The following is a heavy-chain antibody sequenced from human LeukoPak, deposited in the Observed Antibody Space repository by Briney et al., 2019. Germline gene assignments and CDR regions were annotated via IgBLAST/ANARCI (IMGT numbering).Heavy chain of an antibody. CDR3: ARASREWLSPYYFDY. D-gene: IGHD3-3*01. CDR2: IIPILGIA. CDR1: GGTFSSYT. Sequence: ASVKVSCKASGGTFSSYTISWVRQAPGQGLEWMGRIIPILGIANYAQKFQGRVTITADKSMSTAYMELSSLRSEDTAVYYCARASREWLSPYYFDYWGQGTLVTVSS. J-gene: IGHJ4*02. V-gene: IGHV1-69*02.